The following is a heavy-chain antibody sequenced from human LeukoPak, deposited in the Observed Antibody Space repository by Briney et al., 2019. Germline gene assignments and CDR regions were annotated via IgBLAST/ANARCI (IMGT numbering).Heavy chain of an antibody. CDR3: ARIQYYYGSGSYPLDY. V-gene: IGHV3-21*01. Sequence: GGSLRLSCAASGFTFSRYSINWVRQAPGKGLEWVSSISDDGKYIYYADSVKGRFSISRDNAKSSLYLQMNSLRAKDTAVYYCARIQYYYGSGSYPLDYWGQGTLVTVSS. CDR1: GFTFSRYS. D-gene: IGHD3-10*01. CDR2: ISDDGKYI. J-gene: IGHJ4*02.